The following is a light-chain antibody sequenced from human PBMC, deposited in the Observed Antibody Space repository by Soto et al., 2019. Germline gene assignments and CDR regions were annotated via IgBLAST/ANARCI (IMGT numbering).Light chain of an antibody. CDR3: LSYDSSLSAYV. J-gene: IGLJ1*01. Sequence: QSALTQPPSVSGAPGQRVTISCTGGSSNIGAGYHVHWYQQLPRTAPKLLIFDNNNRPSGVPDRFSGSKSGTSASMAITGLQAEDEADYYCLSYDSSLSAYVFGTGTKAPS. CDR1: SSNIGAGYH. CDR2: DNN. V-gene: IGLV1-40*01.